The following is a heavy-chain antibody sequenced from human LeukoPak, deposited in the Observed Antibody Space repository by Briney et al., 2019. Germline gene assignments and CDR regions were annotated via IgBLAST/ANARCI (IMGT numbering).Heavy chain of an antibody. J-gene: IGHJ6*02. CDR2: IYYRGSTDGST. D-gene: IGHD5-24*01. V-gene: IGHV4-59*01. Sequence: SETLSLTCTVSGDSISSYYWSWIRQTPVKGLEWIGNIYYRGSTDGSTDNNPSLKRRVSISVVTSKNQFSLKLSSVTAADTAVYYCARGRDGYNRYHYDYGMDVWGQGTTVTVSS. CDR3: ARGRDGYNRYHYDYGMDV. CDR1: GDSISSYY.